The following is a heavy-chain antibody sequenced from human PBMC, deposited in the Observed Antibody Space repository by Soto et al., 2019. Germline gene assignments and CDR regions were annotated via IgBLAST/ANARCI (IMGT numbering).Heavy chain of an antibody. CDR1: GYSFTSYW. CDR3: ARHIVVVPAALSAGYYYGMDV. J-gene: IGHJ6*02. CDR2: IDPSDSYT. V-gene: IGHV5-10-1*01. D-gene: IGHD2-2*01. Sequence: GESLKISCKGSGYSFTSYWISWVRQMPGKGLEWMGRIDPSDSYTNYSPSFQGHVTISADKSISTAYLQWSSLKASDTAMYYCARHIVVVPAALSAGYYYGMDVWGQGTTVT.